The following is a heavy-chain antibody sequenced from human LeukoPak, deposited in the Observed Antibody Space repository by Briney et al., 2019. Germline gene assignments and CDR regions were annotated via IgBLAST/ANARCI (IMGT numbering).Heavy chain of an antibody. CDR1: GRSISSGGYY. Sequence: PSETLSLTCSVSGRSISSGGYYWSWIRQHPGKGLEWIGYIDFSGSTYYNPSLNSRVTISVDTSKNQFSLKLSSVTAADTAVYYCADSYGDRNYYYGMDVWGHGTTVTVSS. D-gene: IGHD4-17*01. J-gene: IGHJ6*02. CDR2: IDFSGST. V-gene: IGHV4-31*03. CDR3: ADSYGDRNYYYGMDV.